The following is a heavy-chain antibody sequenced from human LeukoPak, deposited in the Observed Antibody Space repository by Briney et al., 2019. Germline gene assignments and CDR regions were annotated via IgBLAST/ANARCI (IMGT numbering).Heavy chain of an antibody. CDR2: IKSKTDGGTT. CDR3: TTDSNLMIYGDYYFDY. Sequence: GGSLRLSCAASGFTFNDAWMSWVRQAPGKVLEWVGRIKSKTDGGTTDYAAPVEGRFTISRDDSKNTLYLQMNSLKTEDTAVYYCTTDSNLMIYGDYYFDYWGQGTLVTVSS. V-gene: IGHV3-15*01. D-gene: IGHD4-17*01. CDR1: GFTFNDAW. J-gene: IGHJ4*02.